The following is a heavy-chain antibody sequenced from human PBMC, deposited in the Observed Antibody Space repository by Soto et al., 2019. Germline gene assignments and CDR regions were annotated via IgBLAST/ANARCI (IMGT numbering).Heavy chain of an antibody. CDR2: ISGSGGST. CDR1: GFTFSSYA. CDR3: AKVWSQYSSAQNFDY. J-gene: IGHJ4*02. D-gene: IGHD6-19*01. V-gene: IGHV3-23*01. Sequence: GGSLRLSCAASGFTFSSYAMSWVRQAPGKGLEWVSAISGSGGSTYYADSVKGRFTISRDNSKNTLYLQMNSLRAEDKAVYYCAKVWSQYSSAQNFDYWGQGTLVTVSS.